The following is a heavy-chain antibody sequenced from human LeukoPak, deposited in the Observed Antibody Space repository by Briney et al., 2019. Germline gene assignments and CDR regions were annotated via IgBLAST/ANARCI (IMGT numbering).Heavy chain of an antibody. J-gene: IGHJ6*03. V-gene: IGHV4-59*01. CDR1: GGSISSYY. CDR2: IYYSGGT. D-gene: IGHD5-12*01. Sequence: SETLSLTCTVSGGSISSYYWSWIRQPPGKGLEWIGYIYYSGGTNYNPSLKSRVTISVDTSKNQFSLKLSSVTAADTAVYYCARDRAPWNYYYYMDVWGKGTTVTVSS. CDR3: ARDRAPWNYYYYMDV.